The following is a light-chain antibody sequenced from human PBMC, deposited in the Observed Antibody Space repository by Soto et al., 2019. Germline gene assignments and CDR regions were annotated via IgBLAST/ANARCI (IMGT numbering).Light chain of an antibody. CDR3: QQYGSSGT. J-gene: IGKJ1*01. Sequence: EIVLTQSPATLSLSPGERATLSCRASQSISNYLAWYQQKPGQAPRLLIYDASNRATGIPDRFSGSGSGTDFTLTISRLEPEDFAVYYCQQYGSSGTFGQGTKVDI. CDR2: DAS. CDR1: QSISNY. V-gene: IGKV3-20*01.